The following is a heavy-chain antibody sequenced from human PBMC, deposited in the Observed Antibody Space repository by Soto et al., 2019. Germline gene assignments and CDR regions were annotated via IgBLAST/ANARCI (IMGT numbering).Heavy chain of an antibody. D-gene: IGHD5-12*01. V-gene: IGHV4-4*07. CDR2: IYTSGST. CDR3: ARERREQIHDGYDIDH. J-gene: IGHJ4*02. CDR1: GDSISNYY. Sequence: SETLSLTCTVSGDSISNYYWSWIRQPAGKGLEWIGRIYTSGSTDYNPSLKSRVTISIDTSKNQFSLKVTSMTAADTAVYYCARERREQIHDGYDIDHWGQGTLVTVSS.